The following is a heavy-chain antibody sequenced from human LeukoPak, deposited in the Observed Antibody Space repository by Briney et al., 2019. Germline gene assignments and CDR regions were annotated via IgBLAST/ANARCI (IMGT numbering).Heavy chain of an antibody. CDR1: GGTFSSYA. CDR3: ARDPLDTAMVKNKYYYYYGMDV. J-gene: IGHJ6*04. Sequence: GSSVKVSCKASGGTFSSYAISWVRQAPGQGLEWMGGIIPIFGTANYAQKFQGRVTITADESTSTAYMELSSLRSEDTAVYYCARDPLDTAMVKNKYYYYYGMDVWGKGTTVTVSS. CDR2: IIPIFGTA. V-gene: IGHV1-69*01. D-gene: IGHD5-18*01.